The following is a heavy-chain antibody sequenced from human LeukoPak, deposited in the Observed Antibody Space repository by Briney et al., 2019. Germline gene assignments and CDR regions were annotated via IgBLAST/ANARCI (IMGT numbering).Heavy chain of an antibody. CDR1: GFTFTSYA. CDR2: ISASGGHT. Sequence: GGSLRLSCAASGFTFTSYAMSWVRQAPGKGLEWVSGISASGGHTYYADSVKGRFTISRDNSRDTLYLQMNSLRAEDTAVYYCSTSPSFGSSWYQFNYWGQGTLVTVSS. D-gene: IGHD6-13*01. J-gene: IGHJ4*02. CDR3: STSPSFGSSWYQFNY. V-gene: IGHV3-23*01.